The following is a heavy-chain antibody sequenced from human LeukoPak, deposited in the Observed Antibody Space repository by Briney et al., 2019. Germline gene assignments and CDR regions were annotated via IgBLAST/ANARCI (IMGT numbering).Heavy chain of an antibody. Sequence: PSETLSLTCTVSGGSISNYYWSWIRQPPGKGLEWIGYIYYSGSAKYNPSLKSRVTISVDTSKNQFSLKLTSVTAADTAVYYCARGFGDWGLSWFDPWGQGTLVTVSS. J-gene: IGHJ5*02. CDR1: GGSISNYY. CDR2: IYYSGSA. V-gene: IGHV4-59*01. CDR3: ARGFGDWGLSWFDP. D-gene: IGHD3-10*01.